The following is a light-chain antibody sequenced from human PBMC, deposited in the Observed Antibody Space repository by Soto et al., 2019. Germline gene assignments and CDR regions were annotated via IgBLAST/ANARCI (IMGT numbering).Light chain of an antibody. V-gene: IGLV2-14*03. CDR1: INAIAAYSC. CDR3: SSCLSNGTLD. Sequence: QSALTQPASVSGSPGQSIAISCTGTINAIAAYSCVSWYQQHPGKAPKLMIYDVSARPSGVSDRFSGSKSGNTASLTISGLQAEDEGDYYCSSCLSNGTLDFGTGTKLTVL. CDR2: DVS. J-gene: IGLJ1*01.